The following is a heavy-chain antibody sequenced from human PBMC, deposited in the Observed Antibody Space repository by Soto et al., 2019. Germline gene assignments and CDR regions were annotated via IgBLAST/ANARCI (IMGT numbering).Heavy chain of an antibody. Sequence: GGSLRLSCAASGFTFSSYAMSWVRQAPGKGLEWVSAISGSGGSTYYADSVKGRFTISRDNSKNTLYLQMNSLRAEDTAVYDCATDEGDGVAAAGKDAFDIWGQGTMVTVSS. CDR2: ISGSGGST. CDR3: ATDEGDGVAAAGKDAFDI. D-gene: IGHD6-13*01. CDR1: GFTFSSYA. J-gene: IGHJ3*02. V-gene: IGHV3-23*01.